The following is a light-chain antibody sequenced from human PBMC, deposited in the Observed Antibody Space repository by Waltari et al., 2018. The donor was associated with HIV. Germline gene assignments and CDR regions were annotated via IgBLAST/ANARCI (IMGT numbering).Light chain of an antibody. Sequence: QSALTQPPSASGSPGQSLTISCTGTIGDVGGYDYVSWYQQHPGKAPKLLIYEVSQRPSGFPDRFSGSKSGNTASLTVSGLQAEDEADYHCMSYTGHNRWVFGGGTKLTVL. CDR1: IGDVGGYDY. J-gene: IGLJ3*02. V-gene: IGLV2-8*01. CDR2: EVS. CDR3: MSYTGHNRWV.